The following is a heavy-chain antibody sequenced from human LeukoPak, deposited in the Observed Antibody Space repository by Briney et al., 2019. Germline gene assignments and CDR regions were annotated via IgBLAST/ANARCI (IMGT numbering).Heavy chain of an antibody. J-gene: IGHJ4*01. CDR2: ISGDGITT. V-gene: IGHV3-74*01. D-gene: IGHD3-10*01. CDR1: GLTFSNYW. Sequence: GASLRLSCAASGLTFSNYWMYWVSQAPGGGPLCVSLISGDGITTYYAGSVKGRFTISRDNAKNTIYMQMHSLRAEDSDVYYCARGGYGSGNSWGHGTLVTVSP. CDR3: ARGGYGSGNS.